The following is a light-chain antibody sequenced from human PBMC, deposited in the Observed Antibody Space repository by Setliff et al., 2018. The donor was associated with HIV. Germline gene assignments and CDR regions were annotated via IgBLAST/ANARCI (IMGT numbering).Light chain of an antibody. CDR3: CSYVAGSHYV. CDR1: SSDLGSYHL. J-gene: IGLJ1*01. CDR2: EGS. Sequence: QSVLTQPASVSGSPGQSNTISCTGTSSDLGSYHLVSWYQHHPGKAPKLMIYEGSQRPSGVSTRFSGSTSGDTASLTIAGLQAEDEADYYCCSYVAGSHYVFGTGTKVTVL. V-gene: IGLV2-23*01.